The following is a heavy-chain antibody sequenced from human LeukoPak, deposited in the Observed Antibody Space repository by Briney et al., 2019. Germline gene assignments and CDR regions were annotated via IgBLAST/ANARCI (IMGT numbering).Heavy chain of an antibody. V-gene: IGHV7-4-1*02. D-gene: IGHD3-16*02. CDR3: ARAFQSLGGLSLPDY. CDR1: GYSFTNYA. CDR2: IHPSTGNP. J-gene: IGHJ4*02. Sequence: ASVKVSCKASGYSFTNYAMNWVRQAPGQGLEWMGWIHPSTGNPTYAQGFTGRFVFSLDTSVSTTYLQISSLKAEDTAVYFCARAFQSLGGLSLPDYWGQGTLVAVSS.